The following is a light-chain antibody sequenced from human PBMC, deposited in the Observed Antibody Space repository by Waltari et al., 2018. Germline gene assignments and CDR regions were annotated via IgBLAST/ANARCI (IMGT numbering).Light chain of an antibody. CDR1: NIGSKS. V-gene: IGLV3-21*03. J-gene: IGLJ2*01. CDR3: QVWDSSSDHVV. CDR2: DDS. Sequence: SYVLTQPPSVSVAPGKTARITWGGNNIGSKSVNWYQQKPGQAPVLGVYDDSDRPSGIPERFSGSNSGNTATLTISRVEAGDEADYYCQVWDSSSDHVVFGGGTKLTVL.